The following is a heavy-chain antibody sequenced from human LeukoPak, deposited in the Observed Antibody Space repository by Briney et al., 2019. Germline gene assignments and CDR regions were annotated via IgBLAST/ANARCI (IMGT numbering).Heavy chain of an antibody. J-gene: IGHJ4*02. Sequence: GGSLRLSCAASGFTFSSYGMSWVRQAPGKGLEWVSAISGSGGSTYYADSVKGRFTISRDNSKDTLYLQMNSLRAEDTAVYYCASPYGSGSYYNYGRDYWGQGTLVTVSS. CDR2: ISGSGGST. CDR3: ASPYGSGSYYNYGRDY. CDR1: GFTFSSYG. D-gene: IGHD3-10*01. V-gene: IGHV3-23*01.